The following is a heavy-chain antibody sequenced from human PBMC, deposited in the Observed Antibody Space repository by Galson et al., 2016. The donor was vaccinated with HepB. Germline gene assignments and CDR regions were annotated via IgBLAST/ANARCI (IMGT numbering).Heavy chain of an antibody. J-gene: IGHJ4*02. CDR1: GFSGSSYW. CDR2: IKQDGSEK. V-gene: IGHV3-7*01. D-gene: IGHD1-26*01. CDR3: TRDIERVGATLYFDY. Sequence: SLRLSCATSGFSGSSYWMSWVRQAPGQGLEWVAKIKQDGSEKYYADSVKGRFTTSRDNAHNSLYLQMDSLRAEDSAIYFCTRDIERVGATLYFDYWGRGTLVTVSS.